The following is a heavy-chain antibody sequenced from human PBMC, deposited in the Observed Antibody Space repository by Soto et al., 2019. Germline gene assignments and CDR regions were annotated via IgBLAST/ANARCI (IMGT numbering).Heavy chain of an antibody. Sequence: ASVKVSCKASGYTFTGYYMHWVRQAPGQGLEWMGWINPNSGGTNYADSVQGRFTISRDNFKDTLYMQMNNLRTEDTAVYYCERDPFSCGNECYDDSWGQGSLVTVSS. J-gene: IGHJ4*02. D-gene: IGHD2-21*01. CDR3: ERDPFSCGNECYDDS. CDR2: INPNSGGT. CDR1: GYTFTGYY. V-gene: IGHV1-2*02.